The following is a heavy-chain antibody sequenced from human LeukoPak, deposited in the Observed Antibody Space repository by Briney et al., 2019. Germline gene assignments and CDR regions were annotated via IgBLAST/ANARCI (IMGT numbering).Heavy chain of an antibody. J-gene: IGHJ5*02. Sequence: PGGSLRLSCAAFGFTFSSYWMSWVRQAPGKGLEWVANIKQDGSEKYYVDSVKGRFTISRDNAKNSLYLQMNSLRAEDTAVYYCARDRPYYSSGWYAAWGQGTLVTVSS. V-gene: IGHV3-7*01. CDR3: ARDRPYYSSGWYAA. CDR1: GFTFSSYW. CDR2: IKQDGSEK. D-gene: IGHD6-19*01.